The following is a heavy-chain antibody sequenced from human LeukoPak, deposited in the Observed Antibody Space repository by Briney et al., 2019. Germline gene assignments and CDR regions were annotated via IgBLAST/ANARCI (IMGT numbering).Heavy chain of an antibody. V-gene: IGHV3-21*01. J-gene: IGHJ4*02. CDR1: GFPFSSYS. CDR2: ISTSSSYI. D-gene: IGHD5-18*01. Sequence: GGSLRLSCAASGFPFSSYSMNWVRQAPGKGLEWVSSISTSSSYIYYADSVKGRFTISRDNANNSLYLQMHSLRAEDTAVYYCARAAGGYNYGPFDYWGQGTLVTVSS. CDR3: ARAAGGYNYGPFDY.